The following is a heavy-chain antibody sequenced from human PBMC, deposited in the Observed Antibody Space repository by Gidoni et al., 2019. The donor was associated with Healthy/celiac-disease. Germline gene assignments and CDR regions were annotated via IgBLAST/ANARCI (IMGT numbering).Heavy chain of an antibody. Sequence: EVQLLESGGGLVQPGGSLRLSCAASVFTFSSYAISWVRQAPGKGLEWVSAISGSGGSTYYADSVKGRFTISRDNSKNTLYLQMNSLRAEDTAVYYCAKDECSSTSCYLQTAIDLDYWGQGTLVTVSS. CDR3: AKDECSSTSCYLQTAIDLDY. CDR1: VFTFSSYA. V-gene: IGHV3-23*01. CDR2: ISGSGGST. D-gene: IGHD2-2*01. J-gene: IGHJ4*02.